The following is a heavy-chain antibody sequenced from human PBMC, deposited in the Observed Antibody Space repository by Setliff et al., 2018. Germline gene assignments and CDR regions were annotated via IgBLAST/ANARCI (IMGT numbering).Heavy chain of an antibody. J-gene: IGHJ5*02. V-gene: IGHV4-39*01. Sequence: PSETLSLTCTVSGGSVSNSGFFWGWLRQAPGKGLEWIGNIYDSGSSNYNASLKSRLIITRDTSKNQISLRLTSVTAADTAVYYCGGGFSRIEGWGNWFDPWGQGILVTVSS. CDR2: IYDSGSS. CDR1: GGSVSNSGFF. D-gene: IGHD3-16*01. CDR3: GGGFSRIEGWGNWFDP.